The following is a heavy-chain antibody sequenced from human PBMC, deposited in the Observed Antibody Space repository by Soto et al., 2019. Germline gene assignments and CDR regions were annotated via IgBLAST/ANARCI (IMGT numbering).Heavy chain of an antibody. V-gene: IGHV3-23*01. Sequence: LRLSCAASGFNFISYAMNWVRQAPGKGLEWVSAINSGGESTFYAESVRGRFTISRDNALNTLFLHMKSLRPEDTAVYYCAHPRGYGVFDAVDIWGQGTMVTVSS. CDR1: GFNFISYA. J-gene: IGHJ3*02. CDR3: AHPRGYGVFDAVDI. D-gene: IGHD4-17*01. CDR2: INSGGEST.